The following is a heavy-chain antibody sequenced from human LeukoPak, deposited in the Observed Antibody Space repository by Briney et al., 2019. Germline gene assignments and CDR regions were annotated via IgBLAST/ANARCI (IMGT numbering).Heavy chain of an antibody. Sequence: GASVKVSCKASGGTFSSYAISWVRQAPGQGLEWMGGIIPIFGTANYAQKFQGRVTITADKSTSTAYMELSSLRSEDTAVYYCARMTTVTNAFDIWGQGTMVTVSS. V-gene: IGHV1-69*06. CDR1: GGTFSSYA. J-gene: IGHJ3*02. CDR3: ARMTTVTNAFDI. CDR2: IIPIFGTA. D-gene: IGHD4-17*01.